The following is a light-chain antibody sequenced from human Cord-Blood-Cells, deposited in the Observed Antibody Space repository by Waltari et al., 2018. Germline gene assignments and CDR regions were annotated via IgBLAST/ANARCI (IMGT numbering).Light chain of an antibody. CDR1: SSDVGGYNY. CDR3: SSYTSSSTYV. V-gene: IGLV2-14*01. CDR2: EGS. Sequence: QSALTQPASVSGSPGQSITTSCTGTSSDVGGYNYVSWYQQHPGKAPQPMIYEGSKRPSGVTNRFSGSKSGNTACLTISGPQAEDEGDYYCSSYTSSSTYVFGTGTKVTVL. J-gene: IGLJ1*01.